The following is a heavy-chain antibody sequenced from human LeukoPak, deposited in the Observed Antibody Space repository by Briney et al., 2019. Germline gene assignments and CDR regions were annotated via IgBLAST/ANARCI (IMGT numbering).Heavy chain of an antibody. J-gene: IGHJ4*02. CDR2: INPNSGGT. V-gene: IGHV1-2*02. CDR1: GYTFTGYY. CDR3: ARVRDIVATAHFDY. Sequence: ASVKVSCKASGYTFTGYYMHWVRQAPGQGLEWMGWINPNSGGTNYAQKFQGRVTVTRDTSISTAYMELSRLRSDDTAVYYCARVRDIVATAHFDYWGQGTLVTVSS. D-gene: IGHD5-12*01.